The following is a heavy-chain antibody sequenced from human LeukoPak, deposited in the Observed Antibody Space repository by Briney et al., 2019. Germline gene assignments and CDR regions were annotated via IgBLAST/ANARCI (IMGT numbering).Heavy chain of an antibody. J-gene: IGHJ4*02. Sequence: GGSLRLSCAASGFTFSSYSMNWVRQAPGKGLEWVSYITSTSYTNYADFVKGRFTISRDNAKNSLYLQMNSLRAEDTAVYYCARIPPRRAYSSSWYYFDCWGQGTLVTVSS. D-gene: IGHD6-13*01. V-gene: IGHV3-21*05. CDR2: ITSTSYT. CDR1: GFTFSSYS. CDR3: ARIPPRRAYSSSWYYFDC.